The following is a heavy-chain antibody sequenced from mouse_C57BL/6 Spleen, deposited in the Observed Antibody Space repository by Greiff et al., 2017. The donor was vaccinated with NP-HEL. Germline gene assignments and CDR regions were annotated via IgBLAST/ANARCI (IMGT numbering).Heavy chain of an antibody. V-gene: IGHV1-55*01. CDR3: ARGRSTMVTTKKDYYAMDY. J-gene: IGHJ4*01. Sequence: QVQLQQPGAELVKPGASVKMSCKASGYTFTSYWITWVKQRPGQGLEWIGDIYPGSGSTNYNEKFKSKATLTVDTSSSTAYMQLSSLTSEDSSVYYCARGRSTMVTTKKDYYAMDYWGQGTSVTVSS. CDR1: GYTFTSYW. CDR2: IYPGSGST. D-gene: IGHD2-2*01.